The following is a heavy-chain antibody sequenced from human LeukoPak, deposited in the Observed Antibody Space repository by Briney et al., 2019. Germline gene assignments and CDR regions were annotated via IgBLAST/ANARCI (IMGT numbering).Heavy chain of an antibody. CDR1: GYTFTGYY. Sequence: ASVKVSCKASGYTFTGYYMHWVRQAPGQGLEWMGWINPNSGDTKDSQKFQGRVTMTRDTSIDTAYMELSRLKSDDTAVYYCARGTTHLWFGEGGNALGIWGQGTMVTVSS. V-gene: IGHV1-2*02. CDR3: ARGTTHLWFGEGGNALGI. D-gene: IGHD3-10*01. CDR2: INPNSGDT. J-gene: IGHJ3*02.